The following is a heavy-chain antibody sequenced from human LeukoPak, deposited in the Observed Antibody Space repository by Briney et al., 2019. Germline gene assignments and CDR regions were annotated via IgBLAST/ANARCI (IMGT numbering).Heavy chain of an antibody. CDR2: IIPIFGIA. J-gene: IGHJ4*02. Sequence: GSSVKVSCKASGGTFSSYAISWVRQAPGQGLEWMGRIIPIFGIANYAQKFQGRVTITADKSTSTAYMELSSLRSDDTAVYYCAAGGDSSGLDYWGQGTLVTVSS. V-gene: IGHV1-69*04. D-gene: IGHD3-22*01. CDR3: AAGGDSSGLDY. CDR1: GGTFSSYA.